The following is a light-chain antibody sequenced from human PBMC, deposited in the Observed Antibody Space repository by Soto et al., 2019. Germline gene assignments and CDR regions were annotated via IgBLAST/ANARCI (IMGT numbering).Light chain of an antibody. CDR2: DVS. CDR1: SSDVVGYKY. CDR3: SAYTSITTYV. V-gene: IGLV2-14*01. J-gene: IGLJ1*01. Sequence: QSALTQPASVSGSPGQSITLSCTGTSSDVVGYKYVSWYQQHPGKAPKLLIYDVSHRASGVSNRFSGSKSGNTASLTFSGLQAEVEADYYGSAYTSITTYVFGAGIKVTVL.